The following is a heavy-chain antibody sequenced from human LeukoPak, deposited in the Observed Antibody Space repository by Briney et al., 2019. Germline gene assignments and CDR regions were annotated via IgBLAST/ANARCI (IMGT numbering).Heavy chain of an antibody. Sequence: ASVKVSCKASGYTFTGYYMHWVRQAPGQGLEWMGRINPNSGGTNYAQKFQGKVTMTRDTSISTAYMELSRLRSDDTAVYYCARNTYYDFWSGYYNNWFDPWGQGTLVTVSP. CDR1: GYTFTGYY. CDR2: INPNSGGT. J-gene: IGHJ5*02. CDR3: ARNTYYDFWSGYYNNWFDP. D-gene: IGHD3-3*01. V-gene: IGHV1-2*06.